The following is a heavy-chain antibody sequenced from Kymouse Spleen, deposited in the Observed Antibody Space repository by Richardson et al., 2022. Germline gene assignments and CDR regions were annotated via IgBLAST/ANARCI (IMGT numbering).Heavy chain of an antibody. CDR1: GFTFSSYG. CDR2: ISYDGSNK. V-gene: IGHV3-30*18. D-gene: IGHD3-9*01. Sequence: QVQLVESGGGVVQPGRSLRLSCAASGFTFSSYGMHWVRQAPGKGLEWVAVISYDGSNKYYADSVKGRFTISRDNSKNTLYLQMNSLRAEDTAVYYCAKGLRYFDWLL*RRYGRLGPRDHGHRLL. CDR3: AKGLRYFDWLL*RRYGR. J-gene: IGHJ6*02.